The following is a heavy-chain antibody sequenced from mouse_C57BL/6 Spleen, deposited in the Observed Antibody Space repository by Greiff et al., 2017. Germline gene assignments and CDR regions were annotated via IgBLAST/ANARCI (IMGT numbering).Heavy chain of an antibody. CDR2: IYPGDGDT. Sequence: VQLQQSGPELVKPGASVKISCKASGYAFSSSWMNWVKQRPGKGLEWIGRIYPGDGDTNYNGKFKGQATLTADKSSSTTYMQLSSLPSEDSAVYICARWRDYYGSSYGAMDYWGQGTSVTVSS. CDR3: ARWRDYYGSSYGAMDY. D-gene: IGHD1-1*01. V-gene: IGHV1-82*01. CDR1: GYAFSSSW. J-gene: IGHJ4*01.